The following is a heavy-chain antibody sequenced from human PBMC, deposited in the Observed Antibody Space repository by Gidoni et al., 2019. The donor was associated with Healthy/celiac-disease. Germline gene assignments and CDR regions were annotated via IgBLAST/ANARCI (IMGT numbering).Heavy chain of an antibody. D-gene: IGHD3-3*01. J-gene: IGHJ6*02. CDR1: GFSLSTSGVG. CDR2: IYWDDDK. Sequence: QITLKESGPTLVKPTQTLTLTCTFSGFSLSTSGVGVGWIRQPPGKALEWLALIYWDDDKRYSPSLKSRLTITKDTSKNQVVLTMTNMDPVDTATYYCAHSRITIFGVDEYYYYGMDVWGQGTTVTVSS. CDR3: AHSRITIFGVDEYYYYGMDV. V-gene: IGHV2-5*02.